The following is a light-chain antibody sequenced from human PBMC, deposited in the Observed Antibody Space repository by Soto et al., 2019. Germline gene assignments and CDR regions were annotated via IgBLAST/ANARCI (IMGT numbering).Light chain of an antibody. CDR3: QQYGSSPWT. CDR1: RTVDGNY. V-gene: IGKV3-20*01. J-gene: IGKJ1*01. CDR2: GAS. Sequence: EIVLTQSPGTLSLSPGERATLSCRSSRTVDGNYLAWYHQKPGQPPRLLIYGASSRATGIPDRFSGSGSGTDFTLTISRLEPEDVAVYYCQQYGSSPWTFGQGTKVDI.